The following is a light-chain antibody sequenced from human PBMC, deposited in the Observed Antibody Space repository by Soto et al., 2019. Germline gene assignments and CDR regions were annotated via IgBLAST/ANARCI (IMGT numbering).Light chain of an antibody. V-gene: IGKV3-15*01. Sequence: EVVMTQSPATLSVSPGERATLSCRASQSVSSNLAWYQQKPGQAPRLLIYGASTRATGIPARFSGSGSGTEFTLTISSLQSEDFAVYYCQQYNNWLFFGPGTKVDIK. CDR3: QQYNNWLF. J-gene: IGKJ3*01. CDR1: QSVSSN. CDR2: GAS.